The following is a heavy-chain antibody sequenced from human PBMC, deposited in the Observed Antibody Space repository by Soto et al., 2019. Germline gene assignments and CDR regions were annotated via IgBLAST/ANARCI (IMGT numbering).Heavy chain of an antibody. V-gene: IGHV3-33*01. D-gene: IGHD2-8*01. Sequence: GGSLRLSCAASGFTFSSYGMHWVRQAPGKGLEWVAVIWYDGSNKYYADSVKGRFTISRDNSKNTLYLQMNSLRAEDTAVYYCARHVVLLLFDASTFDDYYMDVRGQGTTVTVS. J-gene: IGHJ6*03. CDR2: IWYDGSNK. CDR3: ARHVVLLLFDASTFDDYYMDV. CDR1: GFTFSSYG.